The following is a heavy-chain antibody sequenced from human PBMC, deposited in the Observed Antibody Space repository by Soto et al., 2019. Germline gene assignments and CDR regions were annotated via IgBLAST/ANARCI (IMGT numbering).Heavy chain of an antibody. V-gene: IGHV4-59*01. CDR3: ARSGYGSGSYPVIS. J-gene: IGHJ5*02. CDR1: AGSITSYY. CDR2: VYFSGNS. Sequence: SETLSLTCSVSAGSITSYYWSWIRQPPGKGLEWIGYVYFSGNSKYNPSLKSRITISVDRSKSQFSLKLSSVTPADTAVYYCARSGYGSGSYPVISWGQGTLVTVS. D-gene: IGHD3-10*01.